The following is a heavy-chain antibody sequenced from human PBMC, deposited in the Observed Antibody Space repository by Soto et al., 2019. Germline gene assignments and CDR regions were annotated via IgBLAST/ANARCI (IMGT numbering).Heavy chain of an antibody. CDR3: AKSTRSSSYLWAFDI. D-gene: IGHD2-2*01. Sequence: GGSLRLSCVASGFTFSHYAMSWVRQAPGKGLEWVSGISGGGGATYFADSVKGHFTISRDNAKNTLYLQMNSLRAEDTAVYYCAKSTRSSSYLWAFDIWGQGTMVTVSS. CDR1: GFTFSHYA. J-gene: IGHJ3*02. CDR2: ISGGGGAT. V-gene: IGHV3-23*01.